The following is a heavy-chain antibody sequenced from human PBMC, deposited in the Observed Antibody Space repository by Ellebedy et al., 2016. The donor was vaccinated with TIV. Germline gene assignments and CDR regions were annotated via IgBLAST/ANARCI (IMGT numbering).Heavy chain of an antibody. J-gene: IGHJ6*02. V-gene: IGHV5-51*01. CDR1: GYSFTSYW. CDR2: IYPGDSDT. Sequence: GGSLRLXXKGSGYSFTSYWIGWVRQMPGKGLEWMGIIYPGDSDTRYSPSFQGQVTISADKSISTAYLQWSSLKASDTAMYYCARLTMVRGVIITLDYGMDVWGQGTTVTVSS. D-gene: IGHD3-10*01. CDR3: ARLTMVRGVIITLDYGMDV.